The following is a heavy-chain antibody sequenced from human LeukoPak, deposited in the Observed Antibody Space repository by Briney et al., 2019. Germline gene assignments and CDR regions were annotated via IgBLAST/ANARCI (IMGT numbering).Heavy chain of an antibody. Sequence: GGSLRLSCAASGFTFSSYAMSWVRQAPGKGLEWVSAIDTSGGRTYYADSVKGRFTISRDNSENTLYLQMNSLRAEDTAVYYCAKESCSSRCNFDYWGQGTLVTVS. D-gene: IGHD2-2*01. CDR3: AKESCSSRCNFDY. V-gene: IGHV3-23*01. CDR2: IDTSGGRT. J-gene: IGHJ4*02. CDR1: GFTFSSYA.